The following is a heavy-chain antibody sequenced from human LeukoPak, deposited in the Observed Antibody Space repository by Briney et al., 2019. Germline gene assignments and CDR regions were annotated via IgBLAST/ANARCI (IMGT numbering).Heavy chain of an antibody. CDR2: ISGSSSTI. V-gene: IGHV3-48*02. J-gene: IGHJ6*02. CDR1: GFSFSTYS. CDR3: ARGISHYYYYGMDV. Sequence: GGSLRLSCTASGFSFSTYSMSWVRQAPGEGLEWLSYISGSSSTIYYADSVKGRFTISRDNAKNSLYLQMNSLRDEDTALYYCARGISHYYYYGMDVWGQGTTVTVSS.